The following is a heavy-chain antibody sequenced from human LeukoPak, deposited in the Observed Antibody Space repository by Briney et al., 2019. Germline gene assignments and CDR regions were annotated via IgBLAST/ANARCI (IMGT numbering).Heavy chain of an antibody. J-gene: IGHJ4*02. V-gene: IGHV3-21*01. CDR1: GFTFSSYS. Sequence: PGGSLRLSCAASGFTFSSYSMNWVGQAPGKGLEWVSSISSSSSYIYYADSVKGRFTISRDNAKNSLYLQMNSLRAEDTAVYYCARELAIVGATGGGYWGQGTLVTVSS. CDR3: ARELAIVGATGGGY. D-gene: IGHD1-26*01. CDR2: ISSSSSYI.